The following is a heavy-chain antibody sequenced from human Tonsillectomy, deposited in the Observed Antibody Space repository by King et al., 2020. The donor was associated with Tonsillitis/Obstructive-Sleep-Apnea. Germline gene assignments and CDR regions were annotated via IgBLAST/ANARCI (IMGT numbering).Heavy chain of an antibody. Sequence: VQLVQSGAEVKKPGSSVKVSCKASGGTFSSYAISWVRQAPGQGLEWMGGIIPILGIANYAQKFQGRVTITADKSTSTAYMELSSLRSEDTAVYYCARGSTSARILPYYYYGMDVWGQGTTVTVSS. CDR3: ARGSTSARILPYYYYGMDV. J-gene: IGHJ6*02. CDR1: GGTFSSYA. CDR2: IIPILGIA. V-gene: IGHV1-69*10. D-gene: IGHD2-2*01.